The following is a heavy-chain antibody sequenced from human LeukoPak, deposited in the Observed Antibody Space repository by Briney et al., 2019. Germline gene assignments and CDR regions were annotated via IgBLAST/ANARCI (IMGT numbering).Heavy chain of an antibody. CDR2: INHGGST. J-gene: IGHJ5*02. CDR3: ASRGLWFGDHPLPNWFDP. Sequence: SETLSLTCAVYGGSFSGYYWSWIRQPPGKGLEWIGEINHGGSTNYNPSLKSRVTISVDTSKNQFSLKLSSVTAADTAVYYCASRGLWFGDHPLPNWFDPWGQGTLVTVSS. D-gene: IGHD3-10*01. V-gene: IGHV4-34*01. CDR1: GGSFSGYY.